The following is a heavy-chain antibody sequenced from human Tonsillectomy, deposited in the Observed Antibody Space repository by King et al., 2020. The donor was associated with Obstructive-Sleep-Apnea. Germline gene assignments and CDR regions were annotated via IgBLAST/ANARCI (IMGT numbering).Heavy chain of an antibody. CDR3: ARDLFRPYYFDF. J-gene: IGHJ4*02. D-gene: IGHD6-6*01. V-gene: IGHV3-7*03. CDR2: VNQDGSEK. Sequence: VQLVESGGGLVQPGVSLRLSCAASGFSFRTYWMSCVRQAPGKGLEWVANVNQDGSEKYHLDSVKGRFTISRDNAKNSLYLLMNSLRAEDTAVYYCARDLFRPYYFDFWGQGTLVTVSS. CDR1: GFSFRTYW.